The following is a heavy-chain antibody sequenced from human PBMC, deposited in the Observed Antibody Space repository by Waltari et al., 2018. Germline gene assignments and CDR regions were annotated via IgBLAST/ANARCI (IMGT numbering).Heavy chain of an antibody. CDR1: GYTFTDYY. D-gene: IGHD4-17*01. J-gene: IGHJ4*02. V-gene: IGHV1-69-2*01. Sequence: EVQLVQSGAEVKKPGATVKISCKASGYTFTDYYMHWVQQAPGKGLEWMGRVDPEDGETIDAEKFQGRVTITADESTSTAYMELSSLRSEDTAVYYCARDNGHRLPQYFDYWGQGTLVTVSS. CDR2: VDPEDGET. CDR3: ARDNGHRLPQYFDY.